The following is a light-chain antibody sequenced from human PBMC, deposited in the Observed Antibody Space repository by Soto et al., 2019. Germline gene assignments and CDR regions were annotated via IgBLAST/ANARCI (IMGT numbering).Light chain of an antibody. V-gene: IGLV2-8*01. J-gene: IGLJ1*01. CDR1: SSDVGDYNH. CDR3: SSHAGSTNHLA. CDR2: DVN. Sequence: QSALTQPPSASGSPGQSVTISCTGTSSDVGDYNHDSWYQQNPGKAPKLMIYDVNKRPSGVPDRFSGSKSGNTASLTVSGLQGEDDADYFCSSHAGSTNHLAFGTGNKVTVL.